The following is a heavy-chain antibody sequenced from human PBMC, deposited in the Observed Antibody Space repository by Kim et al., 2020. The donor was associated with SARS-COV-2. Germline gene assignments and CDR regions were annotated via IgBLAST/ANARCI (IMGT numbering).Heavy chain of an antibody. CDR1: GFTFSSYS. CDR2: ISSSSSYI. D-gene: IGHD1-7*01. Sequence: GGSLRLSCAASGFTFSSYSMNWVRQAPGKGLEWVSSISSSSSYIYYADSVKGRFTISRDNAKNSLYLQMNSLRAEDTAVYYCARDPLGPEELRAPDYYYYGMDVWGQGTTVTVSS. CDR3: ARDPLGPEELRAPDYYYYGMDV. J-gene: IGHJ6*02. V-gene: IGHV3-21*01.